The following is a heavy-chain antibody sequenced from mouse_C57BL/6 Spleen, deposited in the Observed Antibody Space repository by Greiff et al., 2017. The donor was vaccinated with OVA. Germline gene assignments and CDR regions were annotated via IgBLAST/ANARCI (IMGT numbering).Heavy chain of an antibody. CDR3: ARGGYYLYYCDY. Sequence: QVQLQQPGTDLVKPGASVKLSCKASGYTFTSYWMHWVKQRPGQGLEWIGNINPSNGGTNYNEKFKSKATLTVDKSSSTAYMQLSSLTSEDSAVYYCARGGYYLYYCDYWGQGTTLTVSS. CDR2: INPSNGGT. V-gene: IGHV1-53*01. J-gene: IGHJ2*01. CDR1: GYTFTSYW. D-gene: IGHD2-3*01.